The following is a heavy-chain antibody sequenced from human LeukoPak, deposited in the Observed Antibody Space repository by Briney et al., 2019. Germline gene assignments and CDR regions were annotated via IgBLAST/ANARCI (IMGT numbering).Heavy chain of an antibody. Sequence: QTGGSLRLSFAASGFTFSNYAMSRVRQAPGKGLEWGSGLSGSGVSTYYAASVKNRLSGSRDYSKNMLYLQMDTLRAAETAVYYCAKVGISVSLIVVVFATAAEWYFDLWGRGTLVTVSS. V-gene: IGHV3-23*01. CDR1: GFTFSNYA. D-gene: IGHD3-22*01. J-gene: IGHJ2*01. CDR3: AKVGISVSLIVVVFATAAEWYFDL. CDR2: LSGSGVST.